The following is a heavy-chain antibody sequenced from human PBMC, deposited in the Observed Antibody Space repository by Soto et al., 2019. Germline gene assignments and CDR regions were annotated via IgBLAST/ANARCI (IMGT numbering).Heavy chain of an antibody. CDR3: ARDLGVRGFDY. CDR1: GFSVSSNY. Sequence: EVQLVESGGGLIQPGGSLRLSCAASGFSVSSNYMSWVRQAPGKGLEWVSVIYTSGTTYYADSVRGRFTISRDNSNNTLYLQMSSLRAEDTALYYCARDLGVRGFDYWGQGTLVTVSS. V-gene: IGHV3-53*01. J-gene: IGHJ4*02. D-gene: IGHD2-8*01. CDR2: IYTSGTT.